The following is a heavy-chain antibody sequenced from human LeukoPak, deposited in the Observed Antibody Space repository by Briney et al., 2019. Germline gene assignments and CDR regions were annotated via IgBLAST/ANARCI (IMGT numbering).Heavy chain of an antibody. CDR1: GYTFSRYG. Sequence: ASVKVSCKASGYTFSRYGMHWVRQAPGQRLEWMGWINAGNENTKYLQKFQGRVSITRDTSASTAYMELSSLTSEDTAVYYCARDLYGDYFDYWGQGTLVTVSS. CDR2: INAGNENT. J-gene: IGHJ4*02. D-gene: IGHD3-16*01. V-gene: IGHV1-3*01. CDR3: ARDLYGDYFDY.